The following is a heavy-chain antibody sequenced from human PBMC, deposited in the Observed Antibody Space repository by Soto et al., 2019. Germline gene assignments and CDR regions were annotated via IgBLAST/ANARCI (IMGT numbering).Heavy chain of an antibody. V-gene: IGHV4-31*03. D-gene: IGHD3-3*01. CDR2: IYYSGST. Sequence: PSETLSLTCTVSGGSISSGGYYWSWIRQHPGKGLEWIGYIYYSGSTYYNPSLKSRVTISVDTSKNQFSLKLSSVTAADTAVYYCARARGHYDFWSETSPYYYYGKDFSGQGTTVTVSS. J-gene: IGHJ6*02. CDR1: GGSISSGGYY. CDR3: ARARGHYDFWSETSPYYYYGKDF.